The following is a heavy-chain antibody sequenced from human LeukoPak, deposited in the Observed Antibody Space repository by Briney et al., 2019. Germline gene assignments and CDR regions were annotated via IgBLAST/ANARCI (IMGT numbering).Heavy chain of an antibody. V-gene: IGHV3-48*01. D-gene: IGHD3-3*01. Sequence: GGSLRLSCAASGFTFSSYSMNWVRQAPGKGLEWVSYISSSSSTIYYADSVKGRFTISRDNAKNSLYLQMNSLRAEDMALYYCAKDLNRYYDFWSGPGGAFDIWGQGTMVTVSS. CDR3: AKDLNRYYDFWSGPGGAFDI. J-gene: IGHJ3*02. CDR1: GFTFSSYS. CDR2: ISSSSSTI.